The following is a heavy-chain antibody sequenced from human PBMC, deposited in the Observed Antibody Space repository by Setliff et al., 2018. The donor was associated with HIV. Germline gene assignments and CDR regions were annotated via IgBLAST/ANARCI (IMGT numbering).Heavy chain of an antibody. J-gene: IGHJ5*02. CDR3: ARGFYREVPILSWFDP. V-gene: IGHV4-59*11. CDR2: ISYSGNT. CDR1: GGSISNRY. D-gene: IGHD2-2*01. Sequence: SETLSLTCTVSGGSISNRYWSWIRQPPGKELEWVGSISYSGNTDQNPSLKSRVTISQDTSNNQFSLKLSSVTAADTAVYFCARGFYREVPILSWFDPWGQGTSVTVSS.